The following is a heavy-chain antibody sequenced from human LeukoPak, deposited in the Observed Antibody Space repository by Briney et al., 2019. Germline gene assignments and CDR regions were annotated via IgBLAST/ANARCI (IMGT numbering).Heavy chain of an antibody. CDR1: GFTVSSNY. Sequence: GGSLRLYCAASGFTVSSNYMGWVRQAPGKGLDWVSVIYSGGSAYYAESVKGRFTISRDSSKNTLHLQMNSLTAEDTAVYYCARGSSLPAVARGFDYWGQGTLVTVSS. CDR2: IYSGGSA. CDR3: ARGSSLPAVARGFDY. D-gene: IGHD6-19*01. V-gene: IGHV3-66*02. J-gene: IGHJ4*02.